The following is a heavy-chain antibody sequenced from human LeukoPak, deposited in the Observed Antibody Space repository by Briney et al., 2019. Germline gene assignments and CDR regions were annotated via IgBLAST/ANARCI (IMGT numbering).Heavy chain of an antibody. D-gene: IGHD6-19*01. CDR1: GFTFSSYG. CDR3: AKDIGGGIAVAGADY. J-gene: IGHJ4*02. Sequence: GGSLRLSCAASGFTFSSYGMSWVRQAPGKGLEWVSVIYSGGSTYYADSVKGRFTISRDNSKNTLYLQMNSLRAEDTAVYYCAKDIGGGIAVAGADYWGQGTLVTVSS. V-gene: IGHV3-53*01. CDR2: IYSGGST.